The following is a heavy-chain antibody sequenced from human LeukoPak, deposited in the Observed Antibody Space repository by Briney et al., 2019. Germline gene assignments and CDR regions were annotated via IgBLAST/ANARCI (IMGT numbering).Heavy chain of an antibody. D-gene: IGHD3-10*01. Sequence: GGSLRLSCAASGFTFSSYGMHWVRQAPGKGLEWVAVISYDGSNKYYADSVKGRFTISRDNSKNTLYLQMNSLRAEDTAVYYCARWAYGSGSYLLSGAFDIWGQGTMVTVSS. CDR2: ISYDGSNK. J-gene: IGHJ3*02. V-gene: IGHV3-30*03. CDR3: ARWAYGSGSYLLSGAFDI. CDR1: GFTFSSYG.